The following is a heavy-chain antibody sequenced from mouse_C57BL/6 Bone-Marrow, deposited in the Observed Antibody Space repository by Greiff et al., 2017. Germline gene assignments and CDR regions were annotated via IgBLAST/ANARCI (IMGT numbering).Heavy chain of an antibody. D-gene: IGHD6-2*01. CDR2: ISNLAYSI. V-gene: IGHV5-15*01. Sequence: DVMLVESGGGLVQPGGSLKLSCAASGFTFSDYGMAWVRQAPRKGPEWVAFISNLAYSIYYADTVTGRFTISRENAKQTLYLEMSSLRSDDTAMYYCARMGGFGLPFDYWGQGTTLTVSS. CDR1: GFTFSDYG. J-gene: IGHJ2*01. CDR3: ARMGGFGLPFDY.